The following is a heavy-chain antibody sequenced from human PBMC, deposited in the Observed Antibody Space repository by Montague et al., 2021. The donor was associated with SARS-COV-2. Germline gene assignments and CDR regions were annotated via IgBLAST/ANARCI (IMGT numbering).Heavy chain of an antibody. Sequence: SETLSLTCTVSGGSISSSSYYWGWIRQPPGQGLEWIGSIYYSGSTYYNPSQKSRVTISVDTSKNQFYLKLNSVTAADTAVYYCLRDPSRQLLLYPVGDYYYGMDVWGQGTTVTVSS. CDR2: IYYSGST. V-gene: IGHV4-39*07. CDR3: LRDPSRQLLLYPVGDYYYGMDV. J-gene: IGHJ6*02. D-gene: IGHD2-2*02. CDR1: GGSISSSSYY.